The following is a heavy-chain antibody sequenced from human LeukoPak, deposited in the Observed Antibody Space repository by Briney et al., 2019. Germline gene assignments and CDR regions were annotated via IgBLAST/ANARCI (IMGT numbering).Heavy chain of an antibody. CDR3: VTQPNVPWDV. CDR2: ISSSSSYI. CDR1: GFTFSSYS. J-gene: IGHJ6*02. Sequence: PGGSLRLSCAASGFTFSSYSMNWVRQAPGKGLEWVSSISSSSSYIYYADSVKGRFTISRDNAKNSPYLQMNSLRAEDTAVYYCVTQPNVPWDVWGQGTTVTVSS. V-gene: IGHV3-21*01. D-gene: IGHD2-8*01.